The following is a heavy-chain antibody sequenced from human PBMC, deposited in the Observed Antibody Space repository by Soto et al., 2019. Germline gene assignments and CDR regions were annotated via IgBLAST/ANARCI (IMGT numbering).Heavy chain of an antibody. CDR3: ARGSGSGSYYNTFQGWFDP. J-gene: IGHJ5*02. CDR2: MNPNSGNT. V-gene: IGHV1-8*01. CDR1: GYTFTSYD. D-gene: IGHD3-10*01. Sequence: QVQLVQSGAEVKKPGASVKVSCKASGYTFTSYDVNWVRQATGQGLEWMGWMNPNSGNTGYAQKFQGRVTMTRNTSISTAYMELSSLRSEDTAVYYCARGSGSGSYYNTFQGWFDPWGQGTLVTVSS.